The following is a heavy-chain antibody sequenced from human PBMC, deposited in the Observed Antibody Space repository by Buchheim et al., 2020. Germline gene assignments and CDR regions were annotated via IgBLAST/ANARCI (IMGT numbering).Heavy chain of an antibody. Sequence: QVQLVQSGAEVKKPEASVKVSCKASGYTFTGYYMHWVRQAPGQGLEWMGWINPNSGGTNYAQKFQGWVTMTRDTSISTAYMELSRLRSDDTAVYYCAREYYDILTGSQAVYYGMDVWGQGTT. V-gene: IGHV1-2*04. J-gene: IGHJ6*02. CDR2: INPNSGGT. CDR3: AREYYDILTGSQAVYYGMDV. D-gene: IGHD3-9*01. CDR1: GYTFTGYY.